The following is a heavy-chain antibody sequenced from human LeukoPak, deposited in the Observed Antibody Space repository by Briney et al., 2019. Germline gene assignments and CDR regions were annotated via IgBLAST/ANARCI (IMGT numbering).Heavy chain of an antibody. Sequence: GGSLRLSCTASGFTFSSYWMHWVRHAPGKGLVWVSRINTDGSSTTYADSVKGRFTISRDNAKNTLYLQMNSLRAEDTAVYYCARSLNSGSYSDYWGQGTLVTVSS. J-gene: IGHJ4*02. CDR1: GFTFSSYW. V-gene: IGHV3-74*01. D-gene: IGHD1-26*01. CDR3: ARSLNSGSYSDY. CDR2: INTDGSST.